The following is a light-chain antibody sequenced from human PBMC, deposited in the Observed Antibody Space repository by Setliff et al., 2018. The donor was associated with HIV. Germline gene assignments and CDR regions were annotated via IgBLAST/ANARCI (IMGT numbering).Light chain of an antibody. CDR2: DTR. CDR3: LLSYYGTRV. Sequence: AVVTQEPSLTVSPGGTVTLTCGSSTGAVTSGHYPYWFQQKPGQAPRTLIYDTRNKHSWTPARFSGSLLGGKAALTLSGAQPADEAEYYCLLSYYGTRVFGGGTKSPS. V-gene: IGLV7-46*01. CDR1: TGAVTSGHY. J-gene: IGLJ3*02.